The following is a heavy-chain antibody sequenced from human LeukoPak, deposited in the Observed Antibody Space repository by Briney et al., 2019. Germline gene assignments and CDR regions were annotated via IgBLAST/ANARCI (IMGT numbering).Heavy chain of an antibody. CDR3: ARDFSGSGSYYVDY. J-gene: IGHJ4*02. CDR1: GFTFXXYG. CDR2: IWYDGSNK. D-gene: IGHD1-26*01. Sequence: LXLSXXAXGFTFXXYGMHWVRQAPGKXLEWVAVIWYDGSNKYYADSVKGRFTISRDNSKNTLYLQMNSLRAEDTAVYYCARDFSGSGSYYVDYWGQGTLVTVSS. V-gene: IGHV3-33*01.